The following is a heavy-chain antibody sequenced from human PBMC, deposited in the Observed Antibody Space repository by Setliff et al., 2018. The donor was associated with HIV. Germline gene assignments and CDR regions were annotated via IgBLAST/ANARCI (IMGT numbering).Heavy chain of an antibody. D-gene: IGHD3-16*01. Sequence: SVKVSCKASGGAFSSYALSWVRQAPGQGLEWMGGIIPIIGIENYAQKFQGRVTITADKSTSTVYMELSSLRSEDTAVYYCARCGAGEWHLYMDVWGKGTAVTVSS. CDR3: ARCGAGEWHLYMDV. V-gene: IGHV1-69*10. CDR1: GGAFSSYA. CDR2: IIPIIGIE. J-gene: IGHJ6*03.